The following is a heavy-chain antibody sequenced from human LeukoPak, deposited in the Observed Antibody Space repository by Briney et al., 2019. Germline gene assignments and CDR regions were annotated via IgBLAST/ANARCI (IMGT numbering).Heavy chain of an antibody. Sequence: KPPETLSLTCTVSGGSISSSSYYWGWIRQPPGKGLEWIGEINHSGSTNYNPSLKSRVTISVDTSKNQFSLKLSSVTAADTAVYYCARGRRKSYYYDSSGYHSRTDAFDIWGQGTMVTVSS. D-gene: IGHD3-22*01. V-gene: IGHV4-39*07. CDR1: GGSISSSSYY. CDR3: ARGRRKSYYYDSSGYHSRTDAFDI. CDR2: INHSGST. J-gene: IGHJ3*02.